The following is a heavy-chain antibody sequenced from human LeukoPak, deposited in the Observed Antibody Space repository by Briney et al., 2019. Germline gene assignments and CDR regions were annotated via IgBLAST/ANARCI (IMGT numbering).Heavy chain of an antibody. CDR2: INPNSGGT. J-gene: IGHJ4*02. CDR1: GYTFTGYY. V-gene: IGHV1-2*02. D-gene: IGHD3-22*01. Sequence: ASVKVSCKASGYTFTGYYMHWVRQAPRQGLEWMGWINPNSGGTNYAQKLQGKVTMTRDTSISTAYMELSRLRSDDTAVYYCARAHYYDSSGYYPVGYWGQGTLVTVSS. CDR3: ARAHYYDSSGYYPVGY.